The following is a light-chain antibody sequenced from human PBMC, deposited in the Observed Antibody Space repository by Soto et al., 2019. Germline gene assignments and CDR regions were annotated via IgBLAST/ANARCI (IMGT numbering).Light chain of an antibody. V-gene: IGLV2-8*01. CDR1: RSDIGGYNY. Sequence: QSVLTQPPSASGSPGQSVTISCTGTRSDIGGYNYVSWYQQYPGKAPKLVIFEVNKRPSGVPDRFSGSKSGITASLTVSGLQAEDEADYYCCSSAGSNIYVFGTGTKLTVL. CDR3: CSSAGSNIYV. J-gene: IGLJ1*01. CDR2: EVN.